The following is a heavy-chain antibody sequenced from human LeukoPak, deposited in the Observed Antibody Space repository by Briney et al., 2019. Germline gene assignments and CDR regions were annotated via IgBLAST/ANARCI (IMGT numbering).Heavy chain of an antibody. D-gene: IGHD1-26*01. CDR2: IYTSGST. V-gene: IGHV4-61*02. J-gene: IGHJ5*02. Sequence: SQTLSLTCTVSGGSISSGTYYWSWIRQPAGKGLEWIGRIYTSGSTNYNPSLKSRVTISVDTSKNQFSLKLSSVTAADTAVYYCARDLGYSGSYNWFDPWGQGTLVTVSS. CDR1: GGSISSGTYY. CDR3: ARDLGYSGSYNWFDP.